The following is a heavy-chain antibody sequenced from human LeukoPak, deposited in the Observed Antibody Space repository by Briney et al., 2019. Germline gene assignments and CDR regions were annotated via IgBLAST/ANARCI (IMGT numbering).Heavy chain of an antibody. CDR1: GGTFSSYA. Sequence: GASVKVSCKASGGTFSSYAISWVRQAPGQGLEWMGRIIPTLGIANYAQKFQGRVTITADKSTSTAYMELSSLRSEDTAVYYCARELNSGYSYEVYWGQGTLVTVSS. V-gene: IGHV1-69*04. J-gene: IGHJ4*02. CDR2: IIPTLGIA. CDR3: ARELNSGYSYEVY. D-gene: IGHD5-18*01.